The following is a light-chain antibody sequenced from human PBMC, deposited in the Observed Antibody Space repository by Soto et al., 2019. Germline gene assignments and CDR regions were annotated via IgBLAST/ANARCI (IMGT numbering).Light chain of an antibody. CDR3: QHYIGYSGM. Sequence: DIPMTQSPSTLSASVGDRVTLTCRASQTINTWLAWYQQKPGKAPKLLIHKASILVSGVPSRFSGSGSGAEYTLTISSLQPDDFATYYCQHYIGYSGMFGQGTKVDIK. CDR1: QTINTW. V-gene: IGKV1-5*03. J-gene: IGKJ1*01. CDR2: KAS.